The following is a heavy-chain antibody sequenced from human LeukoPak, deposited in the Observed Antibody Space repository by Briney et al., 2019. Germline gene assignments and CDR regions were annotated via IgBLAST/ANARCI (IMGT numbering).Heavy chain of an antibody. CDR1: SDSISTSTYC. D-gene: IGHD1-26*01. CDR2: IYSSGHT. Sequence: SETLSLTCTVSSDSISTSTYCWGWIRQPPGKGLEWVGGIYSSGHTYYSPPLQNRVTISVDTSKNQFSLKLSSVTAADTAIYYCARHRSPGVGATEYWGQGTLVTVSS. J-gene: IGHJ4*02. CDR3: ARHRSPGVGATEY. V-gene: IGHV4-39*01.